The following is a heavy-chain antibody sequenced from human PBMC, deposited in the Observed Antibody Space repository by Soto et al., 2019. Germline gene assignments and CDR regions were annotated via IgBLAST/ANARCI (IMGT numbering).Heavy chain of an antibody. CDR1: GGTCSTYT. J-gene: IGHJ5*02. CDR2: IIPIFGTA. V-gene: IGHV1-69*01. Sequence: QVHLVQAGAEVKKPGSSVKVSCKSSGGTCSTYTLAGVRQAPGQGLEWVGGIIPIFGTANYQQKFKGRVTITADESTSTAYMELSSLRSADTAVYYCARYPDSSGYWNSCFDPWGQGTLVTVSS. D-gene: IGHD3-22*01. CDR3: ARYPDSSGYWNSCFDP.